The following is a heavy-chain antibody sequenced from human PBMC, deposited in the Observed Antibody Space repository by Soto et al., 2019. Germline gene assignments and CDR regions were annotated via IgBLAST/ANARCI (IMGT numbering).Heavy chain of an antibody. CDR2: INAGNGNT. CDR3: ATGVIWIGYFNVDS. D-gene: IGHD3-3*01. Sequence: SFYVACTASGDTLTCYAITWVRLAPGQRLEWMGWINAGNGNTKYSQKFQGRVTITRDTSESTAYMELSSLASDDTAVYYCATGVIWIGYFNVDSWGQGTRVPVSS. V-gene: IGHV1-3*01. CDR1: GDTLTCYA. J-gene: IGHJ4*02.